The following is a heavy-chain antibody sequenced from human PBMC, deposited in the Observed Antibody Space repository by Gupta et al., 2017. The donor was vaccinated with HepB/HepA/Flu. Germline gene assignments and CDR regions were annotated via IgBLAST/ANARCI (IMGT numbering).Heavy chain of an antibody. CDR1: GDSISSDGYY. CDR3: ARASVTMARGVILDS. CDR2: IYYSGTT. Sequence: QVQLQESGPGLVKPAQTLSLTCAVSGDSISSDGYYWSWLRQHPGKGLEYIGYIYYSGTTYNNPSLKSRLIMSVDTSKNQFSLKLKSVTAADTAVYYCARASVTMARGVILDSWGQGTQVTVSS. V-gene: IGHV4-31*11. D-gene: IGHD3-10*01. J-gene: IGHJ4*02.